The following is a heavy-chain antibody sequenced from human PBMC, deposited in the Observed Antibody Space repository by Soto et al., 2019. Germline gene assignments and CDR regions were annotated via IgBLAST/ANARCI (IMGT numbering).Heavy chain of an antibody. CDR2: IYWDDDK. Sequence: QITLKESGPPLVRPTQTLTLTCTFSGFSLTTSGVGVGWIRQPPGKALEWLAVIYWDDDKRYSSSLKSRLTITKDTSKNQVVLTMTNMDPVDTATYYCAHHPYYGLGSYSFDYWGQGTLVTVPS. CDR1: GFSLTTSGVG. V-gene: IGHV2-5*02. D-gene: IGHD3-10*01. CDR3: AHHPYYGLGSYSFDY. J-gene: IGHJ4*02.